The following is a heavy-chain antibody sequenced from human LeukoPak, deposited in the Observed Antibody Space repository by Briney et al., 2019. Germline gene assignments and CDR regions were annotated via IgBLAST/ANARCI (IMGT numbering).Heavy chain of an antibody. CDR2: TNPSGGST. D-gene: IGHD6-13*01. CDR3: ARVPYSSTWYYFDY. CDR1: GYTFTNYY. Sequence: ASVKVSCKASGYTFTNYYMHWVRQAPGQGLEWMGTTNPSGGSTSNAQKFQGRVTMTRDTSTSTVYMELSSLRSEDTAVYYCARVPYSSTWYYFDYWGQGTLVTVSS. J-gene: IGHJ4*02. V-gene: IGHV1-46*01.